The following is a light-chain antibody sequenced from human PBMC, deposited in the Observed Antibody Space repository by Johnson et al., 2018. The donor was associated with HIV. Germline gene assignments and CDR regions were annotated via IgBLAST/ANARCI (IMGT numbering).Light chain of an antibody. CDR2: DNN. CDR3: GTLESSLSAGRV. J-gene: IGLJ1*01. Sequence: QAVLTQPPSVSAAPGQKVTISCSGSSSNIGNNYVSWYQQLPGTAPKLLIYDNNKRPSGIPDRFSGSKSGTSATLGITGLQTGDEADYYGGTLESSLSAGRVIATGTKVAVL. V-gene: IGLV1-51*01. CDR1: SSNIGNNY.